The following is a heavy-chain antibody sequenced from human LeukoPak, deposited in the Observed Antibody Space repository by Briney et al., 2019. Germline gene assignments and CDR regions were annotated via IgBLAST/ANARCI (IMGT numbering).Heavy chain of an antibody. J-gene: IGHJ4*02. CDR1: GYTFTGYY. CDR2: INPNSGGT. Sequence: GASVKVSCKASGYTFTGYYLHWVRQAPGQGLEWIGRINPNSGGTNYAQKFQGRVTMTRDTSISTNYMELSRLRSDDTAVYYCARDYGDYYFDYWGQGTLVTVSS. V-gene: IGHV1-2*02. D-gene: IGHD4-17*01. CDR3: ARDYGDYYFDY.